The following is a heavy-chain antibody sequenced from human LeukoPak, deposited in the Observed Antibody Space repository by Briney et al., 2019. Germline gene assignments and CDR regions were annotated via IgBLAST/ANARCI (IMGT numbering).Heavy chain of an antibody. V-gene: IGHV3-66*02. D-gene: IGHD6-6*01. CDR3: AGSRSSGGFDY. CDR1: GFTVSDNY. CDR2: IYSGGST. Sequence: QSGGSLRLSCAASGFTVSDNYMSWVRQAPGKGLEWVSIIYSGGSTYYADSVKGRFTISRDNSKNTLYLQMNSLRVEDTAVYYCAGSRSSGGFDYWGQGTLVTVSS. J-gene: IGHJ4*02.